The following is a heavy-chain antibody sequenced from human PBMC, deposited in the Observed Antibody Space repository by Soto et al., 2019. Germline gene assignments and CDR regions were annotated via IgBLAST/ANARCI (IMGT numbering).Heavy chain of an antibody. J-gene: IGHJ5*02. CDR1: GYTFTSYA. V-gene: IGHV1-3*01. CDR2: INAGNGNT. D-gene: IGHD6-13*01. Sequence: QVQLVQSGAEVKKPGASVKVSCKASGYTFTSYAMHWVRQAPGQRLEWMGWINAGNGNTKYSQKFQGRVTITRDTSASTAYMEMSSLRSEDTAVYYCARDWAAAGPGLFDPWGQGTLVTVSS. CDR3: ARDWAAAGPGLFDP.